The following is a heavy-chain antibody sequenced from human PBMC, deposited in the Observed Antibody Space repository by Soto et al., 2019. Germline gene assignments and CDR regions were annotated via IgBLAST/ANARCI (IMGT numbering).Heavy chain of an antibody. Sequence: QVQLQESGPGLVKPSETLSLTCTVSDGSISSYYWSWIRQPPGKGLEWIGYIYYSGSTNYNPSLKSRVTISVVTSTNQFSLKLSSVTAVDTAVYYCARQYGGSYADYWGQGTLVTVSS. CDR1: DGSISSYY. CDR2: IYYSGST. J-gene: IGHJ4*02. D-gene: IGHD1-26*01. V-gene: IGHV4-59*08. CDR3: ARQYGGSYADY.